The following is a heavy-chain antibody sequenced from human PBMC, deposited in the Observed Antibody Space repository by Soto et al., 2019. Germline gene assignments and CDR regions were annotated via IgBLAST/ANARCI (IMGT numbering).Heavy chain of an antibody. CDR1: GYTFTTYG. CDR2: ISGYNGHT. J-gene: IGHJ6*02. V-gene: IGHV1-18*01. Sequence: QVQLVQSGAEVRKPGASVKVSCKASGYTFTTYGISWVRQAPGQGPAWMGWISGYNGHTKYAQKFQGRVTMTTDTPTRTVYMDLWSLRSDDTAVYYCAREGEIPYYYYGLDVWGQGTTVTVSS. CDR3: AREGEIPYYYYGLDV. D-gene: IGHD3-16*01.